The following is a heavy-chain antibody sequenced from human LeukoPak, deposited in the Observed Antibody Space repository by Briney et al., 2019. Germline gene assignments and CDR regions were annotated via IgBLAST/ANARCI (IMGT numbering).Heavy chain of an antibody. Sequence: ASVNVSCKASGYTFTSYAMNWVRQAPGQGLEWMGWINTNTGNPTYAQGFTGRFVFSLDTSVSTAYLQISSLKAEDTAVYYCARDVKGYCSGGSCYYYGMDVWGQGTTVTVSS. CDR1: GYTFTSYA. V-gene: IGHV7-4-1*02. J-gene: IGHJ6*02. CDR2: INTNTGNP. CDR3: ARDVKGYCSGGSCYYYGMDV. D-gene: IGHD2-15*01.